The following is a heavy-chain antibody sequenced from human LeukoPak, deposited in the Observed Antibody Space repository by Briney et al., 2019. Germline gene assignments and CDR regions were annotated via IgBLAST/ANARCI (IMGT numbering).Heavy chain of an antibody. V-gene: IGHV3-23*01. CDR3: ARGGGLLWLGEFPNCFDT. J-gene: IGHJ5*02. D-gene: IGHD3-10*01. Sequence: GGSLRLSCAASGFTFSSYGMHWVRQAPGKGLEYASTISAGGGSTFYADSMKGRSTISRDNSRSTVYLQMNSLRVEDTAVYYCARGGGLLWLGEFPNCFDTWGQGTLVTVSS. CDR2: ISAGGGST. CDR1: GFTFSSYG.